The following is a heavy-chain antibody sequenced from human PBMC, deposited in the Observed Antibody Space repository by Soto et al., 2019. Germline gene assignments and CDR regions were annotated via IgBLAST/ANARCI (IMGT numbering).Heavy chain of an antibody. Sequence: SETLSLTCTVSGGSISSGDYYWSWIRQPPGKGLEWIGYIYYSGSTYYNPSLKSRVTISVDTSKNRFSLKLSSVTAADTAVYYCARVTFGGVIVIFDYWGQGTLVTVSS. CDR1: GGSISSGDYY. CDR2: IYYSGST. CDR3: ARVTFGGVIVIFDY. D-gene: IGHD3-16*02. J-gene: IGHJ4*02. V-gene: IGHV4-30-4*01.